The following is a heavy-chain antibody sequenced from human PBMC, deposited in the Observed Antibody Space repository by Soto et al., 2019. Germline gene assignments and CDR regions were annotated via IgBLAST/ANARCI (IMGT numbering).Heavy chain of an antibody. Sequence: PSETLSLTCTVSGGSISSYYWSWIRQPPGKGLEWIGYIYYSGSTNYNPSLKSRVTISVDTSKNQFSLKLSSVTAADTAVYYCAREWDIDSGYDLEAFDIWGQGTMVTVSS. J-gene: IGHJ3*02. D-gene: IGHD5-12*01. V-gene: IGHV4-59*01. CDR2: IYYSGST. CDR1: GGSISSYY. CDR3: AREWDIDSGYDLEAFDI.